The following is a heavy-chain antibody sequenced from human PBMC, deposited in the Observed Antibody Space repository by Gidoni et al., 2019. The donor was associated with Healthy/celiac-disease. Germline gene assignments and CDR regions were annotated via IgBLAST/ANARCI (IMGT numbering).Heavy chain of an antibody. CDR1: GFTFSSYA. J-gene: IGHJ4*02. CDR2: ISYDGSNK. Sequence: QVQLVESGGGVVQPGRSLRLSCAASGFTFSSYAMHWVRQAPGKGLEWVAVISYDGSNKYYADSVKGRFTISRDNSKNTLYLQMNSLRAEDTAVYYCAREIRGYSGYDPLLYWGQGTLVTVSS. V-gene: IGHV3-30-3*01. D-gene: IGHD5-12*01. CDR3: AREIRGYSGYDPLLY.